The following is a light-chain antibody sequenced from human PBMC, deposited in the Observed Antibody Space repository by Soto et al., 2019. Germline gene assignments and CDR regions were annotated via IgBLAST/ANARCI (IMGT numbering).Light chain of an antibody. CDR1: TSNIGAPYD. Sequence: QYVLTQPPSVSGAPGQRVSISCTGSTSNIGAPYDVHWYQHLPGAAPKLLIYGDNNRPSGVPDRFSGYKSGTSASLAITSLPAADEADYYCQSYDISLHNYVFGTGTKVTVL. J-gene: IGLJ1*01. CDR3: QSYDISLHNYV. V-gene: IGLV1-40*01. CDR2: GDN.